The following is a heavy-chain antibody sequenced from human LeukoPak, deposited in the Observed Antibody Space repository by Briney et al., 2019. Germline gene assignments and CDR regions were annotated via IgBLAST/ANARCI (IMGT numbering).Heavy chain of an antibody. CDR3: ARDRGQQLVRGYYYYYGMDV. D-gene: IGHD6-13*01. V-gene: IGHV4-59*01. CDR2: IYYSGST. J-gene: IGHJ6*04. CDR1: GGSISSYY. Sequence: PSETLSLTCTVSGGSISSYYWSWIRQPPGKGLEWIGYIYYSGSTNYNPSLKSRVTISVDTSKNQFSLKLSSVTAADTAVYYCARDRGQQLVRGYYYYYGMDVWGKGTTVTVSS.